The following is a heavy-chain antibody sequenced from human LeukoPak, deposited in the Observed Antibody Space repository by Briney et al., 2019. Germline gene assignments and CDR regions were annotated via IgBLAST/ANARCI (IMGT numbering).Heavy chain of an antibody. J-gene: IGHJ4*02. Sequence: GESLKISCKGSGYSFTTYWIAWVRQMPGKGLEWMGIIYPGDSDTRYSPSFQGQVTISADKSISTAYLQWSSLKASDTAMYYCARGDDFWSGPFDYWGQGTLVTVSS. CDR2: IYPGDSDT. CDR3: ARGDDFWSGPFDY. V-gene: IGHV5-51*01. CDR1: GYSFTTYW. D-gene: IGHD3-3*01.